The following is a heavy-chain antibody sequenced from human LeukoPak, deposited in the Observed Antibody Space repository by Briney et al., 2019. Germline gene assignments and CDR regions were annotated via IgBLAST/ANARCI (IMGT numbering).Heavy chain of an antibody. CDR2: IKSKTDGGTI. J-gene: IGHJ4*02. D-gene: IGHD3-10*01. CDR1: GFTFSNAW. V-gene: IGHV3-15*01. Sequence: PGGSLRLSCAASGFTFSNAWMSWVRQAPGKGLEWVGRIKSKTDGGTIDYAAPVKGRFTISRDDSKNTLYLQMNSLKTEDTAVYYCTTFNMVRGVLFDYWGQGTLVTVSS. CDR3: TTFNMVRGVLFDY.